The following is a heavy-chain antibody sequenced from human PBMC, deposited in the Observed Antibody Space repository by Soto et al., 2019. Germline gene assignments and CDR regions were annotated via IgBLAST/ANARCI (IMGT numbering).Heavy chain of an antibody. V-gene: IGHV3-23*01. CDR3: AKDDLNDGPPHY. D-gene: IGHD1-1*01. CDR1: GFSFSTHA. J-gene: IGHJ4*02. Sequence: EVQLLESGGGLVQPGGSLRLSCAASGFSFSTHAMRWVRQAPGKGLEWVSGVSADGRSTYYADSVKGRFTNSRDNSKNTLYLQMNSLRAEDTAVYYCAKDDLNDGPPHYWGQGTLVTVSS. CDR2: VSADGRST.